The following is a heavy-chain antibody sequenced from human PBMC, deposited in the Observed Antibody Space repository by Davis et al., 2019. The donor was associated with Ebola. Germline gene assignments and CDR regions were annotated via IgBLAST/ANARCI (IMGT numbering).Heavy chain of an antibody. D-gene: IGHD3-9*01. Sequence: GGSLRLSCAASGFTFSSYGMHWVRQAPGKGLEWVAVIWYDGSNKYYADSVKGRFTISRDNSKNTLYLQMNSLRADDTAVYYCARDLRVAGYYYYGMDVWGQGTTVTVSS. V-gene: IGHV3-33*01. CDR2: IWYDGSNK. J-gene: IGHJ6*02. CDR3: ARDLRVAGYYYYGMDV. CDR1: GFTFSSYG.